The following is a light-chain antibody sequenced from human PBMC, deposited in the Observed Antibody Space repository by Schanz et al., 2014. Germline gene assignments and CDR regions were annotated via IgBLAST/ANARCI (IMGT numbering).Light chain of an antibody. CDR2: EVS. CDR1: SSDVGGYNY. J-gene: IGLJ3*02. CDR3: CGYRDNYIWV. Sequence: QSALTQPPSASGSPGQSVTISCTGTSSDVGGYNYVSWYQQHPGKAPKLMIYEVSERPSGVPDRFSGSKSGNTASLTISGLQDEDEGDYYCCGYRDNYIWVFGGGTKLTVL. V-gene: IGLV2-8*01.